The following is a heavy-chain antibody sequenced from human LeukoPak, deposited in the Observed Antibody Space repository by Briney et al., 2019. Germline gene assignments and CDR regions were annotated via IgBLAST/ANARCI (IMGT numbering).Heavy chain of an antibody. CDR1: GFTFRSYG. CDR2: ISSSGSTI. J-gene: IGHJ6*03. CDR3: ARDSAEHGATMDV. D-gene: IGHD1-26*01. Sequence: PGGSLRLSCAASGFTFRSYGMHWVRQAPGKGLEWVSYISSSGSTIYYADSVKGRFTISRDNAKNSLYLQMNSLRAEDTAVYYCARDSAEHGATMDVWGKGTTVTISS. V-gene: IGHV3-48*04.